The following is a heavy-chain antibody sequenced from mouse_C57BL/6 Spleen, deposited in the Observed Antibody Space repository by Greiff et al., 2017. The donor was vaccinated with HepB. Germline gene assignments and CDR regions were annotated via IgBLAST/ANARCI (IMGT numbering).Heavy chain of an antibody. CDR2: IDPSDSYT. V-gene: IGHV1-59*01. CDR1: GYTFTSYW. CDR3: ARDYDYDLAWFAY. J-gene: IGHJ3*01. Sequence: VQLQESGAELVRPGTSVKLSCKASGYTFTSYWMHWVKQRPGQGLEWIGVIDPSDSYTNYNQKFKGKATLTVDTSSSTAYMQLSSLTSEDSAVYYCARDYDYDLAWFAYWGQGTLVTVS. D-gene: IGHD2-4*01.